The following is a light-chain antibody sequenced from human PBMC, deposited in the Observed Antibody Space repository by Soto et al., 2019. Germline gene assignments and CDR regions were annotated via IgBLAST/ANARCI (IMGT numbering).Light chain of an antibody. J-gene: IGLJ1*01. Sequence: QSALTQPASVSGSPGQSITISCTGTSSDVGAYNYVSWYQQHPGKAPKLIIYEVSNRPSGVSNRFSGSKSGTTASLTISGLQAEDEAEYYCNSFSSSTLYVFGTGTKLTVL. CDR2: EVS. V-gene: IGLV2-14*01. CDR3: NSFSSSTLYV. CDR1: SSDVGAYNY.